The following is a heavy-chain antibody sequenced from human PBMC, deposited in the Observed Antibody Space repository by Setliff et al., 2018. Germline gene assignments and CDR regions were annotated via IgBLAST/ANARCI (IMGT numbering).Heavy chain of an antibody. V-gene: IGHV3-48*01. J-gene: IGHJ3*02. D-gene: IGHD3-3*01. Sequence: GGSLRLSCAASGFTFSSYSMNWVRQAPGKGLEWVSYISRSSSTIYYADSVKGRFTISRDNAKNSLYLQMNSLRAEDTAVYYCARDYTYYDFWSGPSPDAFDIWGQGTMVTVSS. CDR1: GFTFSSYS. CDR2: ISRSSSTI. CDR3: ARDYTYYDFWSGPSPDAFDI.